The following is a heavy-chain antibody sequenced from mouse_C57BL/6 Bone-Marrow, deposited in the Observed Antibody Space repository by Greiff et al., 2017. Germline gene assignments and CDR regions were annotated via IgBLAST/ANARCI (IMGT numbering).Heavy chain of an antibody. CDR3: ARDAGYLYYFDD. D-gene: IGHD2-3*01. J-gene: IGHJ2*01. CDR1: GYTFTGYW. Sequence: QVQLQQSGAELMKPGASVKLSCKATGYTFTGYWIEWVKQRPGHGLEWIGEILPGSGSTYYNEKFKGKATFTADTSSNTAYMQLSSLTTEDSAIYYCARDAGYLYYFDDWGQGTTLTVSS. CDR2: ILPGSGST. V-gene: IGHV1-9*01.